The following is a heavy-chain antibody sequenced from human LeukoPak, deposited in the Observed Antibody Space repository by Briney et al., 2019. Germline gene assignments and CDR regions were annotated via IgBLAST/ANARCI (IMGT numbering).Heavy chain of an antibody. CDR1: GFTFSSYW. CDR2: VDSGGTNT. J-gene: IGHJ3*01. D-gene: IGHD1-14*01. V-gene: IGHV3-74*01. Sequence: GGSLRLSCAASGFTFSSYWMYWVRQAPGKGLVWVSRVDSGGTNTIYADSVQGRFTISRDNAKNSLYLQINSLRAEDTALYYCARGGPDHAFDVWGQGTMVTVSS. CDR3: ARGGPDHAFDV.